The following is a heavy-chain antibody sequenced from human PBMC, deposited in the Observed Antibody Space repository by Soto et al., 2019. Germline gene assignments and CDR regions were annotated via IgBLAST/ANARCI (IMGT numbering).Heavy chain of an antibody. J-gene: IGHJ6*02. CDR3: AREGTDGSSRSGMDV. D-gene: IGHD3-10*01. V-gene: IGHV1-69*01. Sequence: QVQLVQSGAEVKEPGSSVKVSCEASGGSFETFIMNWVRQTPGRGLEWMGGVVPILATATYAERFKGKDKFSATRSASPTQIQVTSLRSEDPRNCHSAREGTDGSSRSGMDVWGQGTRVIGYS. CDR1: GGSFETFI. CDR2: VVPILATA.